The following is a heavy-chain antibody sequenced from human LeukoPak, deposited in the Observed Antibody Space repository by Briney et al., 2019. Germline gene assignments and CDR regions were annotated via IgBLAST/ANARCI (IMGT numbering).Heavy chain of an antibody. CDR3: ASGISNYRLYYYYYGMDV. J-gene: IGHJ6*02. D-gene: IGHD4-11*01. Sequence: PSGTLSLTCIFSVGSFSSGGSYWSWFGQHPGKGLEGIGYIYYSGSTYYNPSLKSRVTISVDTSKNQFSLKLSSVTAADTAVYYCASGISNYRLYYYYYGMDVWGQGTTVTVSS. CDR2: IYYSGST. CDR1: VGSFSSGGSY. V-gene: IGHV4-31*03.